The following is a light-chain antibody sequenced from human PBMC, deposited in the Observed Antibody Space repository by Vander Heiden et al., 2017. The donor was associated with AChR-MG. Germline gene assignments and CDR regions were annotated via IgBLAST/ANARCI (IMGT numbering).Light chain of an antibody. Sequence: NFMLTQPHSVSESPGKTVTISCTGSSGSIARPFVQWFQQRPGSAPTTVIYNNSQRPSGVPVRFSGSIDRSSHSASLPLSGLPPADAAAYFCQSYDRPTPTVFGGGTKLPVL. CDR1: SGSIARPF. V-gene: IGLV6-57*02. CDR2: NNS. J-gene: IGLJ2*01. CDR3: QSYDRPTPTV.